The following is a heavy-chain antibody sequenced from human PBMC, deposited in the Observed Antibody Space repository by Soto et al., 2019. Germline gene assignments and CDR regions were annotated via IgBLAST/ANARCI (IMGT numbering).Heavy chain of an antibody. V-gene: IGHV1-3*01. CDR1: GYTFTSYA. CDR3: AGDRSSGWYFPRDMDV. D-gene: IGHD6-19*01. CDR2: INAGNGNK. J-gene: IGHJ6*02. Sequence: QVQLVQSGAEVKKPGASVKVSCKASGYTFTSYAMHWVRQAPGQRLEWMGWINAGNGNKKYSQKFKGRVTITRDTSASTAYKEMSSLRSEDTAVYCCAGDRSSGWYFPRDMDVWGQGTTVTVSS.